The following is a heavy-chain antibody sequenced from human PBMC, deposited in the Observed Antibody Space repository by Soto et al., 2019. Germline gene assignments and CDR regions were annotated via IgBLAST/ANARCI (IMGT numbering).Heavy chain of an antibody. CDR2: ISAYNGDT. CDR1: GYTFKNYG. Sequence: QDHLVQSGGEVKKPGASAKVSCKASGYTFKNYGINWVRQAPGRGLEWVAWISAYNGDTSYAQHLKGTVTVTTETLTNTAYMELRSLRPDDTAVYFCVLGGLETGYYRDMDYWGQGTLVSVSS. V-gene: IGHV1-18*04. J-gene: IGHJ4*02. CDR3: VLGGLETGYYRDMDY. D-gene: IGHD3-9*01.